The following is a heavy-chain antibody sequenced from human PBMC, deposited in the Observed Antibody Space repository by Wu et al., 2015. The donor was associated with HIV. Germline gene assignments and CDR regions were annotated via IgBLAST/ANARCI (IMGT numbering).Heavy chain of an antibody. Sequence: QVQLIQSGAEVRKIGASVKVSCKASGYTFTAYYMHWIRQAPGQGLEWMGWMNPNSGNTGYAQKFQGRVTMTRNTSISTAYMELSSLRSEDTAVYYCARARKVTIILTWLSQPYYFDYVGQGNXGHRLL. CDR1: GYTFTAYY. D-gene: IGHD3-9*01. CDR3: ARARKVTIILTWLSQPYYFDY. J-gene: IGHJ4*01. CDR2: MNPNSGNT. V-gene: IGHV1-8*02.